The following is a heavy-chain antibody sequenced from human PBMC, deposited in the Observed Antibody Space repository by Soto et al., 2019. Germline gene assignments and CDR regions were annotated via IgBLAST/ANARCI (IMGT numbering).Heavy chain of an antibody. Sequence: PGGSLRLSCAASGFTFSSYSMNWVRQAPGKGLEWVSSISSSSSYIYYADSVKGRFTISRDNAKNSLYLQMNSLRAEDTAVYYCARDEGYYYGMDVWGQGTTVTVSS. J-gene: IGHJ6*02. CDR2: ISSSSSYI. CDR1: GFTFSSYS. V-gene: IGHV3-21*01. CDR3: ARDEGYYYGMDV.